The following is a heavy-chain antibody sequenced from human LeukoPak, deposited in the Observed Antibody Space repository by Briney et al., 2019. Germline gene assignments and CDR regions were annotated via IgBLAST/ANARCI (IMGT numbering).Heavy chain of an antibody. CDR2: ISADNGNT. CDR3: ARVIEYASSSRAFDI. J-gene: IGHJ3*02. Sequence: ASVKVSCKASGYTFSTYAISWVRQAPRQGLKWMGWISADNGNTKYAQKFQGRVTMTTDTSTSTAYMELRSLRSDDSAMYYCARVIEYASSSRAFDIWGQGTMVTVSS. D-gene: IGHD6-6*01. CDR1: GYTFSTYA. V-gene: IGHV1-18*01.